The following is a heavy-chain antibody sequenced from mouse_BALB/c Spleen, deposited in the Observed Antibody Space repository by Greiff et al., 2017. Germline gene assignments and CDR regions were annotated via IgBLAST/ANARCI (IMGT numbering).Heavy chain of an antibody. J-gene: IGHJ4*01. Sequence: VKLMESGPGLVAPSQSLSITCTVSGFSLTGYGVNWVRQPPGKGLEWLGMIWGDGSTDYNSALKSRLSISKDNSKSQVFLKMNSLQTDDTARYYCARDRYDGGYAMDYWGQGTSVTVSS. V-gene: IGHV2-6-7*01. CDR2: IWGDGST. CDR1: GFSLTGYG. D-gene: IGHD2-14*01. CDR3: ARDRYDGGYAMDY.